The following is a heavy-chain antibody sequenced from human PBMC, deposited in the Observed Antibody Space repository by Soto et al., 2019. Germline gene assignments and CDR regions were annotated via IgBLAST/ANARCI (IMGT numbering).Heavy chain of an antibody. CDR1: GFTFSDHY. Sequence: EVQLVESGGGLVQPGGSLRLSCAASGFTFSDHYMDWVRQAPGKGLEWVGRTRNKANSYTTEYAASVKGRFTISRDDSKNSLYLQMNSPKTEDTAVYYCAKGGIRGGVGGRDVWGQGTTVTVSS. CDR3: AKGGIRGGVGGRDV. D-gene: IGHD3-16*01. V-gene: IGHV3-72*01. J-gene: IGHJ6*02. CDR2: TRNKANSYTT.